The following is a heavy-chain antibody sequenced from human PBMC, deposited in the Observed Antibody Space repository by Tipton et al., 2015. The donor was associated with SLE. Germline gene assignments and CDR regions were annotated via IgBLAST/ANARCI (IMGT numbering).Heavy chain of an antibody. CDR3: ARFSTSCPPREVCYMDV. Sequence: TLSLTCTVSNGSINLYYWSWIRQSPGKGLEYIGHVYYLGATNYSPSFESRVAMSVDTSKNQFSLRLRSVTAADTAVYYCARFSTSCPPREVCYMDVWGKGTTVTVSS. V-gene: IGHV4-59*08. CDR2: VYYLGAT. D-gene: IGHD2-2*01. J-gene: IGHJ6*03. CDR1: NGSINLYY.